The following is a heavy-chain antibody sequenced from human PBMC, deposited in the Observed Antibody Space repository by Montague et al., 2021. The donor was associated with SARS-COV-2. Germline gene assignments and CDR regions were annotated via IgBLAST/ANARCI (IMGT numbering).Heavy chain of an antibody. CDR3: ARTRLDYNDYVFDY. J-gene: IGHJ4*02. Sequence: SETLSLTCSVSGGSIRSHYWSWIRQPPGKGLEWIGYIYYSGTTXXXPSXXXRVTISVDTSKNQFSLKLSSVTAADMAVFYCARTRLDYNDYVFDYWGQGILVTVSS. CDR2: IYYSGTT. V-gene: IGHV4-59*11. D-gene: IGHD4-11*01. CDR1: GGSIRSHY.